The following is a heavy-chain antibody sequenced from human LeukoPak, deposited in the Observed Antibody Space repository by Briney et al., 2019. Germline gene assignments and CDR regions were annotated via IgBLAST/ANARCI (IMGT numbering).Heavy chain of an antibody. CDR3: ARDSQAVGTDFDY. J-gene: IGHJ4*02. CDR1: GFTFSNYN. D-gene: IGHD6-13*01. V-gene: IGHV3-21*01. CDR2: VSSSSSYI. Sequence: GGSLRLSCAASGFTFSNYNMNWVRQAPGKGLEWVSSVSSSSSYITYADSVKGRFTISRDNAKNSLYLQMHSLRAEDTAVYYCARDSQAVGTDFDYWGQGTLVTVSS.